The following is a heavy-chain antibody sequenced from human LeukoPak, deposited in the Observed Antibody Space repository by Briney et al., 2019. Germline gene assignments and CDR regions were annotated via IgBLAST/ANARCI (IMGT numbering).Heavy chain of an antibody. D-gene: IGHD6-13*01. V-gene: IGHV3-53*01. CDR3: ATLGYSSSWSFDY. Sequence: PGGSLRLSCAASGFTVSSNYISWVRQAPGKGLEWVSVIYSGGSTYYADSVKGRFTISRDNSKNTLYLQMNSLRAEDTAVYYCATLGYSSSWSFDYWGQGTLVTVSS. CDR1: GFTVSSNY. CDR2: IYSGGST. J-gene: IGHJ4*02.